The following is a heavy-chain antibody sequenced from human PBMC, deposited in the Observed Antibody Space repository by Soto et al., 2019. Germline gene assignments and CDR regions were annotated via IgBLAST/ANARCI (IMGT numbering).Heavy chain of an antibody. CDR3: ARLAVAGRGLDD. V-gene: IGHV1-3*01. D-gene: IGHD6-19*01. CDR1: GYTFTSYA. CDR2: INAGNGNT. J-gene: IGHJ4*02. Sequence: ASVKVSCKASGYTFTSYAMHWVRQAPGQRLEWMGWINAGNGNTKYSQKFQGRVTITRDTSASTAYMELSSLRSEDTAVYYCARLAVAGRGLDDWGQGTLVTVSS.